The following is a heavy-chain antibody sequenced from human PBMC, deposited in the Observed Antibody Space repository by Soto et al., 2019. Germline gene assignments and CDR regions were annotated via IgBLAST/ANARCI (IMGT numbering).Heavy chain of an antibody. V-gene: IGHV4-39*01. J-gene: IGHJ3*02. Sequence: SETLSLTCTVSGGSISSGGYYWSWIRQHPGKGLEWIGSIYYSGSTYYNPSLKSRVTISVDTSKNQFSLKLSSVTAADTAVYYCARQEDSSGWFYPSNDAFDIWGQGTMVTVSS. CDR1: GGSISSGGYY. D-gene: IGHD6-19*01. CDR3: ARQEDSSGWFYPSNDAFDI. CDR2: IYYSGST.